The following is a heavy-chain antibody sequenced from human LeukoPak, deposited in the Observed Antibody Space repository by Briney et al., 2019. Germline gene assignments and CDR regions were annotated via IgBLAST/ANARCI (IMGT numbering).Heavy chain of an antibody. CDR2: IIPIFGTA. CDR3: ARDYRVAGTIPLYGMDV. D-gene: IGHD6-19*01. Sequence: ASVRVSCKASGGTFSSYAISWVRQAPGQGLEWMGGIIPIFGTANYAQKFQGRVTITADESTSTAYMELSSLRSEDTAVYYCARDYRVAGTIPLYGMDVWGQGTTVTVSS. J-gene: IGHJ6*02. CDR1: GGTFSSYA. V-gene: IGHV1-69*01.